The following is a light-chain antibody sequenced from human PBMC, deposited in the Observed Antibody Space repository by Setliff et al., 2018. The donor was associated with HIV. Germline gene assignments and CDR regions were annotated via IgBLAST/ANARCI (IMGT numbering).Light chain of an antibody. CDR3: ASHRDTNTLEV. CDR2: SVT. CDR1: NSDIGSHDY. Sequence: ALAQPASVSGSPGQSITISCSGTNSDIGSHDYVSWYQQHPGKAPKLIIFSVTYRPSGVSDRFSGSKSGNTASLTISGLQPEDEADYYCASHRDTNTLEVFGTGTKVTVL. V-gene: IGLV2-14*03. J-gene: IGLJ1*01.